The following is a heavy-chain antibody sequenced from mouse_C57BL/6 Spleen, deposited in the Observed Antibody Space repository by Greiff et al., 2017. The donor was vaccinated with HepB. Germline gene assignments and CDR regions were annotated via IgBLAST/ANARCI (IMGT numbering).Heavy chain of an antibody. D-gene: IGHD2-4*01. J-gene: IGHJ2*01. CDR2: IDPSDSET. CDR1: GYTFTSYW. CDR3: ARGDYDFDY. V-gene: IGHV1-52*01. Sequence: VQLQQPGAELVMPGASVKLSCKASGYTFTSYWMHWVKQRPIQGLEWIGNIDPSDSETHYNQKFKDKATLTVDKSSSTAYMQLSSLTSEDSAVYYCARGDYDFDYWGQGTTLTVSS.